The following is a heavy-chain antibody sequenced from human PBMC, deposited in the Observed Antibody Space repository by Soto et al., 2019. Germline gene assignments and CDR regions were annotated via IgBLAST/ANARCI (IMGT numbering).Heavy chain of an antibody. CDR3: AREYRYYCDFWSGYYTGRGSVDYFDY. D-gene: IGHD3-3*01. CDR1: GYTFTSYG. Sequence: QVQLVQSGAEVKKPGASVKVSCKASGYTFTSYGISWVRQAPGQGLEWMGWISAYNGNTNYAQKLQGRVTMTTDTSTSTAYMELRSLRSDDTAVYYCAREYRYYCDFWSGYYTGRGSVDYFDYWGQGTLVTVSS. J-gene: IGHJ4*02. CDR2: ISAYNGNT. V-gene: IGHV1-18*01.